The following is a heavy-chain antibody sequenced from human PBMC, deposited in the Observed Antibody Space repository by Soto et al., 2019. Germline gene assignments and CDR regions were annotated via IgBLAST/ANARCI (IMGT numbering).Heavy chain of an antibody. V-gene: IGHV4-59*03. Sequence: QVQLQQSGPGLVKPSETLSLTCSVSGGSISSFFRNWIRQAPGKGLEWIGCIYDSGDANYNPSLKSRVTISLDTSKNQFSLKLSSVTAADTAVYYCVSSRTAVFGDALDIWALGTKVTVSS. CDR1: GGSISSFF. CDR3: VSSRTAVFGDALDI. CDR2: IYDSGDA. J-gene: IGHJ3*02. D-gene: IGHD3-3*01.